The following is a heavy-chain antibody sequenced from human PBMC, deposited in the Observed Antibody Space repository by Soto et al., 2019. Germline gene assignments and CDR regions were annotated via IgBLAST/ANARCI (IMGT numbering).Heavy chain of an antibody. V-gene: IGHV1-69*05. Sequence: GPSVRVSCKASGGTSSSYAISWVRQAPGQGLEWRGGIIPIVGTTGYAQKFQGRVTMTRNNSTSTAYIELSSLRSRDTAVYYCASTLYVDNVYYWG. CDR3: ASTLYVDNVYY. J-gene: IGHJ4*01. D-gene: IGHD4-17*01. CDR2: IIPIVGTT. CDR1: GGTSSSYA.